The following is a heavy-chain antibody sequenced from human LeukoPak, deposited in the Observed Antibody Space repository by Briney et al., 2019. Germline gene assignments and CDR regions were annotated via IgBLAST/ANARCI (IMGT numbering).Heavy chain of an antibody. CDR3: VKDHLVRGVMAY. Sequence: GGSLRLSCAASGFMFSSSVMHWVRQAPGKGLEWVALIWHDGSDVYYADSVKGRFTISRDNSKNTLSLQMRSLRTEDTAMYYCVKDHLVRGVMAYWGQGTLVSVS. J-gene: IGHJ4*02. V-gene: IGHV3-33*03. D-gene: IGHD3-10*01. CDR2: IWHDGSDV. CDR1: GFMFSSSV.